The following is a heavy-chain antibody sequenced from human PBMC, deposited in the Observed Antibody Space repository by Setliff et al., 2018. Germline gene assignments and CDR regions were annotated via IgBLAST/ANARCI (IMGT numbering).Heavy chain of an antibody. J-gene: IGHJ6*01. CDR1: GYTFSNYG. D-gene: IGHD3-3*01. CDR3: ARERIYDGLNYNGMDV. Sequence: ASVKVSCKTSGYTFSNYGVSWVRQAPGQGLEWMGWISGYDGNTKYAQNLHGRVTMTTDTSTTTAYTELRSLRSDDTAVYYCARERIYDGLNYNGMDVWGQGTTVTAPQ. CDR2: ISGYDGNT. V-gene: IGHV1-18*01.